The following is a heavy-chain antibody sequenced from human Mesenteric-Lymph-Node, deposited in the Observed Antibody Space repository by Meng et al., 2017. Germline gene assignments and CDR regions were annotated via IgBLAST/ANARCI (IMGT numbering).Heavy chain of an antibody. J-gene: IGHJ4*02. D-gene: IGHD3-16*01. CDR2: IKQDGSEK. CDR1: GFTFSNYW. CDR3: ARLQGDGFFDY. V-gene: IGHV3-7*01. Sequence: GGSLRLSCEVSGFTFSNYWMSWVRQAPGKGLEWVANIKQDGSEKYYVDSVKGRFTISRDNAKNSLYLQMNSLRAEDTAVYYCARLQGDGFFDYWGQGTLVTVSS.